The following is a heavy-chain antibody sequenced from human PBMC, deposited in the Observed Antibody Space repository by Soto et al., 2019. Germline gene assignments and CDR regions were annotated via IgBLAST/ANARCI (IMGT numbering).Heavy chain of an antibody. Sequence: GGSLRLSCAASGFSFSSYWMHWVRQAPGKGLVWVSRINGDGSSTNYADSVKGRFTISRDNAKNTLYLQMSSLRAEDTAVYYCTRDAYYDFWSGYSGYYYYYMDVWGKGTTVTVSS. D-gene: IGHD3-3*01. V-gene: IGHV3-74*01. CDR3: TRDAYYDFWSGYSGYYYYYMDV. CDR1: GFSFSSYW. J-gene: IGHJ6*03. CDR2: INGDGSST.